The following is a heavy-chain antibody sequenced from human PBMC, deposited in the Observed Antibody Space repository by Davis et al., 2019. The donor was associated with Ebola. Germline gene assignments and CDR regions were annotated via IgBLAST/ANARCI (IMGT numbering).Heavy chain of an antibody. CDR2: IIPILGIA. V-gene: IGHV1-69*02. D-gene: IGHD6-6*01. J-gene: IGHJ4*02. CDR1: VCTLSSYT. CDR3: ASLVAARIDY. Sequence: SSVPVSCMASVCTLSSYTISCVRHAPGQGLEWLGRIIPILGIANYAQKFQGRVTITADKSTSTAYMELSSLRSEDTAVYYCASLVAARIDYWGQGTLVTVSS.